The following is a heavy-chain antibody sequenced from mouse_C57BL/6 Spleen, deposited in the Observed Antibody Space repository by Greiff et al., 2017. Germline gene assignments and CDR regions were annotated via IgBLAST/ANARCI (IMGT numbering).Heavy chain of an antibody. CDR3: ARGNGNYGFLDY. V-gene: IGHV3-1*01. Sequence: EVMLVESGPGMVKPSQSLSLTCTVTGYSITSGYDWHWIRHFPGNKLEWMGYISYSGSTNYNPSLKSRISITHDTSKNHFFLKLNSVTTEDTATYYCARGNGNYGFLDYWGQGTTLTVSS. J-gene: IGHJ2*01. CDR2: ISYSGST. D-gene: IGHD2-1*01. CDR1: GYSITSGYD.